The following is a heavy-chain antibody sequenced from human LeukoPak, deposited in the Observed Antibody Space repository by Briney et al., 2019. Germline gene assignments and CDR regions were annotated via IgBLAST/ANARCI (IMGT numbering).Heavy chain of an antibody. CDR2: INPNSGGP. CDR1: GYTLTGYY. D-gene: IGHD6-19*01. CDR3: ARDPPRVGLVRTEYFQH. J-gene: IGHJ1*01. Sequence: ASVNASCKPSGYTLTGYYMHGVRQAPGQGHGWMGWINPNSGGPNYAQKFQGRVTMTRDTSISTAYMELSRLRSGDTAVYYCARDPPRVGLVRTEYFQHWGQGTLVTVSS. V-gene: IGHV1-2*02.